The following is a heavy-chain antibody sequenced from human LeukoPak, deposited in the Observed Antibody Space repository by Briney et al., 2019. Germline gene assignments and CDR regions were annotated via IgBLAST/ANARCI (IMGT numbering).Heavy chain of an antibody. CDR3: AKAASSSWPSYYYGMDV. J-gene: IGHJ6*02. D-gene: IGHD6-13*01. CDR1: GLTFNSHS. Sequence: GGSLRLSCVASGLTFNSHSMSWVRQAPGMGLEWVSVITGGGGNTYYADSVKGRFTISKDNSKNTVYLQMSSLRVDDTAVYYCAKAASSSWPSYYYGMDVWGQGTTVTVSS. V-gene: IGHV3-23*01. CDR2: ITGGGGNT.